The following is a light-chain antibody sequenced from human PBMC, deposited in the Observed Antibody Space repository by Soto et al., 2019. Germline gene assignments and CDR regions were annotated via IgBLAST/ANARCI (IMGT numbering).Light chain of an antibody. CDR3: QQYNNWPPYT. V-gene: IGKV3-15*01. Sequence: EIVMTQSPATLSVSPGERATLSSRASQSVSSNLAWYQQKPGQAPRLLIYGASTRATGSPARFSGSGSGTAFTLTISSLQSEDFAVYYCQQYNNWPPYTFGQGTKLEIK. J-gene: IGKJ2*01. CDR1: QSVSSN. CDR2: GAS.